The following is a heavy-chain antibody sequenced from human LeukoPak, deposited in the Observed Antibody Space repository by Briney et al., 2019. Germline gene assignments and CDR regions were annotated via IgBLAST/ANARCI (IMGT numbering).Heavy chain of an antibody. CDR1: GGSISSSTYY. J-gene: IGHJ3*01. CDR3: ATQGGYCTSTSCYSN. D-gene: IGHD2-2*01. CDR2: MYYSGST. V-gene: IGHV4-39*01. Sequence: SETLSLICTVSGGSISSSTYYWGWIRQPPGKGLEWIGSMYYSGSTYYNPSLKSRVTMSVDTSKNQFSLKLSSVTAADTAVYYCATQGGYCTSTSCYSNWGQGTMVTVSS.